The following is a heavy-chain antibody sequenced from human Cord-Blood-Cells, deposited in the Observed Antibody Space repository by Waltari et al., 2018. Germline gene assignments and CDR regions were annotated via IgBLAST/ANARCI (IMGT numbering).Heavy chain of an antibody. CDR3: ARKATGVRFDY. CDR1: GGPISSSSYY. V-gene: IGHV4-39*01. CDR2: IYYSGST. D-gene: IGHD7-27*01. J-gene: IGHJ4*02. Sequence: QLQLQESGPGLVKPSETPSLTCTVPGGPISSSSYYWGWIRQPPGKGLEWIGSIYYSGSTYYNPSLKSRVTISVDTSKNQFSLKLSSVTAADTAVYYCARKATGVRFDYWGQGTLVTVSS.